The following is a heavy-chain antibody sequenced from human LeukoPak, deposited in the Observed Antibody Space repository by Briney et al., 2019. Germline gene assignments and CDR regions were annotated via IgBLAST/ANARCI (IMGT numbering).Heavy chain of an antibody. Sequence: GGSLRLSCAASGFTFSSYSMNWVRQAPGKGLEWVAVSYSGGTSQYAESVKGRFTISRDNSKNMLYLQMNSLRAEDTALYYCARVWELSFDYWGQGTLVTVSS. CDR3: ARVWELSFDY. CDR2: SYSGGTS. V-gene: IGHV3-53*01. J-gene: IGHJ4*02. CDR1: GFTFSSYS. D-gene: IGHD1-26*01.